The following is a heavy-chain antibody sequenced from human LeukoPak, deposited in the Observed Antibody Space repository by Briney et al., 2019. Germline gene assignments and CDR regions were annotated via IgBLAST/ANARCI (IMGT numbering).Heavy chain of an antibody. J-gene: IGHJ3*02. V-gene: IGHV3-13*01. Sequence: SGGSLRLSCAASGFTFSSYDMHWVRQATGKGLEWVSAIGTAGDTYYPGSVKGRFTISRENAKNSLYLQTNSLRAGDTAVYYCARHEWSLRAFDIWGQGTMVTVSS. CDR3: ARHEWSLRAFDI. CDR2: IGTAGDT. D-gene: IGHD1-26*01. CDR1: GFTFSSYD.